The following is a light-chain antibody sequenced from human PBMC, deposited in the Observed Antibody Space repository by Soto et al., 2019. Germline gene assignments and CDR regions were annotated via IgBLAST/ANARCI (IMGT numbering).Light chain of an antibody. Sequence: ELVMTQSPATLSVTPGERATLSCRASQSVSSNLAWYQQKPGQAPRLLIHGASTRATGIPARFSGSGSGTEFTLIISSLQSEDLAVYYCQQYNKWPETFGQGTKVDIK. V-gene: IGKV3-15*01. CDR3: QQYNKWPET. J-gene: IGKJ1*01. CDR1: QSVSSN. CDR2: GAS.